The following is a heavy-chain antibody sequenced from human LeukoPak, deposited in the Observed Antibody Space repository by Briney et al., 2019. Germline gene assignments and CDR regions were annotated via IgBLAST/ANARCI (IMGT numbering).Heavy chain of an antibody. V-gene: IGHV3-30*04. CDR2: ISYDGSNK. CDR1: GFTFSSYA. J-gene: IGHJ4*02. Sequence: GGSLRLSCAASGFTFSSYAMHWVRQAPGKGLEWVAVISYDGSNKYYADSVKGRFTISRDNSKNTLYLQMNSLRAEDTAVYYCASEYYDILTGSRPFAYWGQGTLVTVSS. D-gene: IGHD3-9*01. CDR3: ASEYYDILTGSRPFAY.